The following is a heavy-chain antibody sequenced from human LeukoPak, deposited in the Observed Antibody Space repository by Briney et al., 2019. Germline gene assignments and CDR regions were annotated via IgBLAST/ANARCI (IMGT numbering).Heavy chain of an antibody. CDR3: AGAWSRVDGFDI. CDR1: GFTFSDYN. Sequence: GGSLRLSCAASGFTFSDYNMSWVRQAPGKGLEWVANINQGGSEKYYVDSVKGRFTVSRDNAKNSVYLQMNSLRTEDTAIYYCAGAWSRVDGFDIWGQGTMVTVSS. D-gene: IGHD2-8*02. CDR2: INQGGSEK. J-gene: IGHJ3*02. V-gene: IGHV3-7*01.